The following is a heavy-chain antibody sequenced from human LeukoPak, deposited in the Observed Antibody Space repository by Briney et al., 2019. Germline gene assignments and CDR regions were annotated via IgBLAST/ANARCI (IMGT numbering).Heavy chain of an antibody. CDR2: IRYDGSNK. CDR1: GFTFSSYG. CDR3: AKDYYDILTGVTGYYYYGMDV. Sequence: GGSLRLSCAASGFTFSSYGMHWVRQAPGKGLEWVAFIRYDGSNKYYADSVKGRFTISRDNSKNTLYLQMNSLRAEDTAVYYCAKDYYDILTGVTGYYYYGMDVWGQGTTVTVSS. D-gene: IGHD3-9*01. J-gene: IGHJ6*02. V-gene: IGHV3-30*02.